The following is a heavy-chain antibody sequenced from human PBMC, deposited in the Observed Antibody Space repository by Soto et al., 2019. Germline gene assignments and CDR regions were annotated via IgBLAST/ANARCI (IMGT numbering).Heavy chain of an antibody. J-gene: IGHJ6*02. CDR3: ARDSTMTTVTSGMDV. V-gene: IGHV3-53*01. CDR2: IYSGGST. Sequence: GGSLRLSCAASGFTVSSNYMSWVRQAPGKGLEWVSVIYSGGSTYYADSVKGRFTISRDNSKNTLYLQMNGLRAEDTAVYYCARDSTMTTVTSGMDVWGQGTTVTVSS. CDR1: GFTVSSNY. D-gene: IGHD4-17*01.